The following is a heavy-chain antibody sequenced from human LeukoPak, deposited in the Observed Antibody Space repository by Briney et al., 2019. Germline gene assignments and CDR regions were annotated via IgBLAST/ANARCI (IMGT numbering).Heavy chain of an antibody. CDR1: GFTFSSYA. J-gene: IGHJ4*02. CDR3: AKVTLKTHYDSSGYPYGPWDY. CDR2: ISGSGGST. D-gene: IGHD3-22*01. Sequence: PGGSLRLSCAASGFTFSSYAMSWVRQAPGKGLEWVSAISGSGGSTYYADSVKGRFTISRDNSKNTLYLQMNSLRAEDTAVYYCAKVTLKTHYDSSGYPYGPWDYWGQGTLVTVSS. V-gene: IGHV3-23*01.